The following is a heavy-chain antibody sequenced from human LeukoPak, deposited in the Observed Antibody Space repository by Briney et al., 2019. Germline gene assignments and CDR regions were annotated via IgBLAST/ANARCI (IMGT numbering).Heavy chain of an antibody. CDR3: ARQAWLGSGWYITDY. V-gene: IGHV4-59*08. CDR1: GGSISSYY. D-gene: IGHD6-13*01. CDR2: IYYSGST. J-gene: IGHJ4*02. Sequence: SQTLSLTCTVSGGSISSYYWSWIRQPPGKGLEWMGYIYYSGSTNYNPSLKSRVTISVDTSKNQFSLKLGSVTAADTAVYYCARQAWLGSGWYITDYWGQGTLVTVSA.